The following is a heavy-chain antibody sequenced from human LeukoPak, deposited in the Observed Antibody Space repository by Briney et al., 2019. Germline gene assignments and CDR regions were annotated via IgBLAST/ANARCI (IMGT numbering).Heavy chain of an antibody. V-gene: IGHV4-34*01. CDR2: INHSGST. CDR3: ARGTPNCSSTSCPDFYYYYMDV. J-gene: IGHJ6*03. Sequence: SETLSLTCAVYGGSFSGYYWSWIRQPPGKGLEWIGEINHSGSTNYNPSLKSRVTISVDTSKNQFSLKLSSVTAADTAVYYCARGTPNCSSTSCPDFYYYYMDVWGKGTTVTVSS. D-gene: IGHD2-2*01. CDR1: GGSFSGYY.